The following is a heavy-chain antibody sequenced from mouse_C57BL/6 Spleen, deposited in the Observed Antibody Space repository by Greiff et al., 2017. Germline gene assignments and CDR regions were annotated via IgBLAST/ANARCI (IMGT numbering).Heavy chain of an antibody. CDR3: ASGRPYYYGRRFAY. CDR1: GYTFTSYW. J-gene: IGHJ3*01. V-gene: IGHV1-50*01. Sequence: VQLQQPGAELVKPGASVKLSCKASGYTFTSYWMQWVKQRPGQGLEWIGEIDPSDSYTNYNQKFKGKATLTVDTSSSTAYMQLRSLTSEDSAVYYCASGRPYYYGRRFAYWGQGTLVTVSA. CDR2: IDPSDSYT. D-gene: IGHD1-1*01.